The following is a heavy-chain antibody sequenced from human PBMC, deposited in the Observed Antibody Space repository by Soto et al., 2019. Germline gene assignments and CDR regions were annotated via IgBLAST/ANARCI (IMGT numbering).Heavy chain of an antibody. CDR1: GGTFSSYA. CDR3: ARDSIAAAGSPVPYYYGMDV. CDR2: IIPIFGTA. V-gene: IGHV1-69*13. Sequence: ASVQVSCKASGGTFSSYAISWVRQAPGQGLEWMGGIIPIFGTANYAQKFQGRVTITADESTSTAYMELSSLRSEDTAVYYCARDSIAAAGSPVPYYYGMDVWGQGTTVTVSS. D-gene: IGHD6-13*01. J-gene: IGHJ6*02.